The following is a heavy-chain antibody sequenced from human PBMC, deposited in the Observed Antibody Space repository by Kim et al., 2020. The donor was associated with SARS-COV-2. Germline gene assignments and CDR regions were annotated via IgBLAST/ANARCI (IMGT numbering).Heavy chain of an antibody. J-gene: IGHJ4*02. CDR3: ARESPYSSGWYLNY. V-gene: IGHV1-18*01. D-gene: IGHD6-19*01. Sequence: APKLQGRVTMTTHTSTSTAYMELRSLRSDDTAVYYCARESPYSSGWYLNYWGQGTLVTVSS.